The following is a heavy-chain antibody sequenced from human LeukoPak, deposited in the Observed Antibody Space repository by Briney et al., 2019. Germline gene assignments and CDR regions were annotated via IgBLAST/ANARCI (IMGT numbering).Heavy chain of an antibody. CDR1: GYTFNKYY. J-gene: IGHJ4*02. D-gene: IGHD3-10*01. CDR3: ARESGVVQGTVDY. V-gene: IGHV1-46*02. CDR2: INPSGGST. Sequence: ASVKVSCKPSGYTFNKYYMYWVRQAPGQGLEWMGIINPSGGSTSYAQKFQGRVTMTRDTSTSTVYMELSSLRAADTAVYYCARESGVVQGTVDYWGQGTLVTVSS.